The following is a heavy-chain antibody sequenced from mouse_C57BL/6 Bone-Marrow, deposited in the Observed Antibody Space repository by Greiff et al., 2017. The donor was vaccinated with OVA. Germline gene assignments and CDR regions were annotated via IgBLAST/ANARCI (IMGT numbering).Heavy chain of an antibody. CDR1: GFSLTSYG. CDR3: ARNDYYGPFAY. CDR2: IWSGGST. V-gene: IGHV2-2*01. Sequence: QVQLQQSGPGLVQPSQSLSITCTASGFSLTSYGVHWVRQSPGKGLEWLGGIWSGGSTDYNAAFISSLSISKDNSKSQVFFKMISLQAADTAIYYCARNDYYGPFAYWGQGTLVTVSA. D-gene: IGHD1-1*01. J-gene: IGHJ3*01.